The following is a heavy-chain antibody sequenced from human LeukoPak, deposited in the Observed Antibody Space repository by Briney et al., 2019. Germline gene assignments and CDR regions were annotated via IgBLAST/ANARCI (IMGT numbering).Heavy chain of an antibody. J-gene: IGHJ4*02. D-gene: IGHD4-23*01. Sequence: SETLSLTCAVSGGSISSGGSSWSWIRQPPGKGLEWIGYIYHSGSTYYNPSLKSRVTISVDRSKNQFSLKLSSVTAADTAVYYCARANYGGNFSWLFDYWGQGTLVTVSS. CDR2: IYHSGST. CDR3: ARANYGGNFSWLFDY. V-gene: IGHV4-30-2*01. CDR1: GGSISSGGSS.